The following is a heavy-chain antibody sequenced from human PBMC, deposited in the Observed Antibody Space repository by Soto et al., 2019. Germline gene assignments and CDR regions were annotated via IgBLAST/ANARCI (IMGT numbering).Heavy chain of an antibody. CDR2: ISYDGSNK. D-gene: IGHD1-26*01. V-gene: IGHV3-30*18. Sequence: PGGSLRLSCAASGFTFSSYGMHWVRQAPGKGLEWVAVISYDGSNKYYADSVKGRFTISRDNSKNTLYLQMNSLRAEDTAVYYSAKGGRFLLDPWGQGTLVTVYS. CDR1: GFTFSSYG. J-gene: IGHJ5*02. CDR3: AKGGRFLLDP.